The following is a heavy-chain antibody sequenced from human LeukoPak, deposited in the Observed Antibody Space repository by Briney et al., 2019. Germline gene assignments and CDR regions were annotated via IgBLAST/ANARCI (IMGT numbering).Heavy chain of an antibody. CDR3: ATEVAPSDHYYYYGMDV. V-gene: IGHV4-59*01. D-gene: IGHD5-12*01. Sequence: TETLSLTCTVSGGSISSNYWSWVRQAPGKGLEWIGYFHYSGRTNYYPSLKSRVTISVDTSKNQFSLKLSSVTAADTAVYYCATEVAPSDHYYYYGMDVWGQGTTVTVSS. CDR2: FHYSGRT. CDR1: GGSISSNY. J-gene: IGHJ6*02.